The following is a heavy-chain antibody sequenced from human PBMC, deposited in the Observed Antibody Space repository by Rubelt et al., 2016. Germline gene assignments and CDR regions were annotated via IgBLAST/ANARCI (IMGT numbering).Heavy chain of an antibody. CDR2: ISSSSSTI. V-gene: IGHV3-48*04. CDR3: AREGGTVTTKGVDY. D-gene: IGHD4-17*01. Sequence: GGSLRLSCAASGFTFSSYSMNWVRQAPGKGLEWVSYISSSSSTIYYADSVKGRFTISRDNAKNSLYLQMNSLRAEDTAVYYCAREGGTVTTKGVDYWGQGTLVTVSS. J-gene: IGHJ4*02. CDR1: GFTFSSYS.